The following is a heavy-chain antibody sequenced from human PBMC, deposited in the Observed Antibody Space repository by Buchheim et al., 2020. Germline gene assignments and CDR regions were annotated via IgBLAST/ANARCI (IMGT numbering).Heavy chain of an antibody. V-gene: IGHV1-2*02. CDR3: ARMRFWRGNHRMYNWFDP. CDR1: GYTFTGYY. CDR2: INPNSGGT. Sequence: QVQLVQSGAEVKKPGASVKVSCKASGYTFTGYYMHWVRQAPGQGLEWMGWINPNSGGTNYAKKFQGRVTMTRDKSISTAYMELSRLRSDDTAVYFCARMRFWRGNHRMYNWFDPGGQGTL. D-gene: IGHD3-3*01. J-gene: IGHJ5*02.